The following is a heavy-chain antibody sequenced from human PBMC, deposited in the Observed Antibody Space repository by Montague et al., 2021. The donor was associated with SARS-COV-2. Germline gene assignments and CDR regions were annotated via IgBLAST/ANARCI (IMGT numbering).Heavy chain of an antibody. J-gene: IGHJ3*02. D-gene: IGHD3-22*01. Sequence: TLSLTCTVSGGSISSAGYYWSWIRQHPGKALEWIGNIYYSGSTYYNPSLKRRVTISVDTSKNQFSLKLSSATAADTAVYYCARARITMIVVVNAFDIWGQGTMVTVSS. CDR1: GGSISSAGYY. V-gene: IGHV4-31*03. CDR3: ARARITMIVVVNAFDI. CDR2: IYYSGST.